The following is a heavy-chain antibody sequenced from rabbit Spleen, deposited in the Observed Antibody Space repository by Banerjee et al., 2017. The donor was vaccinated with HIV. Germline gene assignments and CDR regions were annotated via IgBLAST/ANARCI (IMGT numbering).Heavy chain of an antibody. J-gene: IGHJ6*01. Sequence: QLVESGGGLVKPEGSLKLSCTASGFTLSSYYMNWVRQVPGKGLEWIGYIDPVFGITYYANWVNGRFSISRENAQNTVFLQMTSLTAADTATYFCARDTSSSFSSYGMDLWGPGTLVTVS. CDR2: IDPVFGIT. V-gene: IGHV1S7*01. D-gene: IGHD1-1*01. CDR1: GFTLSSYY. CDR3: ARDTSSSFSSYGMDL.